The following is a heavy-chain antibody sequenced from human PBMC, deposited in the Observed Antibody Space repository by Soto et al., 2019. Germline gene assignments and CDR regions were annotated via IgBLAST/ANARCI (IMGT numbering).Heavy chain of an antibody. CDR3: TRDDGEWSGGSCYCVPMDV. CDR1: GFSVSTKY. D-gene: IGHD2-15*01. V-gene: IGHV3-66*01. CDR2: IQCGGST. J-gene: IGHJ6*04. Sequence: EVQLVESGGGLVQPGGSLRLSCAASGFSVSTKYMSWVRQAPGKGLEWLSLIQCGGSTYYADSVEGRFTISRDNSENRLFRQMNSLRGEDTAVYYCTRDDGEWSGGSCYCVPMDVWGKGTTVIVSA.